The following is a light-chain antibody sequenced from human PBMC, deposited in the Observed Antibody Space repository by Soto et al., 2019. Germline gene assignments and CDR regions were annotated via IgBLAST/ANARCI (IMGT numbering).Light chain of an antibody. CDR2: GAS. Sequence: AIQMTQSPSSLSASVGDRVTVTCRASQDIRSDLGWYQQQPGKAPQLLIYGASRLQSGVPSRFSGSGSGTDFTLTISSLQPEDFATYYCLQDDTYPLTFGGGTKVDVK. CDR3: LQDDTYPLT. V-gene: IGKV1-6*02. J-gene: IGKJ4*01. CDR1: QDIRSD.